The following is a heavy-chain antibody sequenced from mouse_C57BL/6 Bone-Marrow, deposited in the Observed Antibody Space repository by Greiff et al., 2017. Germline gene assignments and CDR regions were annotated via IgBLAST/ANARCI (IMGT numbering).Heavy chain of an antibody. CDR1: GCTFTSYG. CDR3: ARPRNYYFDY. D-gene: IGHD3-1*01. Sequence: VQLQESGAELARPGASVKLSCKASGCTFTSYGISWVKQRTGQGLEWIGEIYPRSGNTYYNEKFKGKATLTADKSSSTAYMELRSLTSEDSAVYFCARPRNYYFDYWGQGTTLTVSS. CDR2: IYPRSGNT. V-gene: IGHV1-81*01. J-gene: IGHJ2*01.